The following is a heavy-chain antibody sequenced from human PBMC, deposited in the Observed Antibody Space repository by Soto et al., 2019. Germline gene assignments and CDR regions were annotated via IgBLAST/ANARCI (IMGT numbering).Heavy chain of an antibody. V-gene: IGHV1-18*01. D-gene: IGHD1-26*01. CDR1: GYTFTSYG. J-gene: IGHJ2*01. Sequence: ASVKVSCKPSGYTFTSYGISWVLQAPGQGLEWMGWISAHNGNTNYAQKVQGRVTMTTDTSTSTAYMELTSLRSDDTAVYYCARSWYSTTRYFDFWGRGTLVTVSS. CDR3: ARSWYSTTRYFDF. CDR2: ISAHNGNT.